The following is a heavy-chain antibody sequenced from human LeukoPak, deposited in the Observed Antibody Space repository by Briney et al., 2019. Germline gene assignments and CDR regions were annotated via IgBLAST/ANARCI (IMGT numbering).Heavy chain of an antibody. CDR2: IKQDGTER. J-gene: IGHJ4*02. V-gene: IGHV3-7*01. Sequence: GGSLRLSCAASGFTFSSYWMSWVRQAPGKGLEWVANIKQDGTERYYVDSVKGRFTISRDNAKNSLYLQMNSLRAEDTAVYFCARGHTAVTRHFDFWGQGTLVTVSS. D-gene: IGHD4-17*01. CDR3: ARGHTAVTRHFDF. CDR1: GFTFSSYW.